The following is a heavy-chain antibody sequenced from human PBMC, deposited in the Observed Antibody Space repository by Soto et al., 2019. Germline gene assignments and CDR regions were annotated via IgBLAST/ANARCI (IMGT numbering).Heavy chain of an antibody. CDR2: INPSDGSA. D-gene: IGHD3-3*01. J-gene: IGHJ4*02. CDR1: GYTFTTYY. CDR3: ARVRFASVWRYAGDY. V-gene: IGHV1-46*01. Sequence: QVQLVQSGAEVKKPGASVKVSCKASGYTFTTYYMHWVRQAPGQGLEWLGIINPSDGSATYAQKFQGRVTITRDTSTSTVYMDLSSLTSEDTAVYYCARVRFASVWRYAGDYWGQGTLVTVSS.